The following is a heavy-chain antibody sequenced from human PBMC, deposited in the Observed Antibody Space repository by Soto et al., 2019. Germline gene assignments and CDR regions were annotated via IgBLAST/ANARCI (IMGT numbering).Heavy chain of an antibody. CDR3: AMGGSPYVWFNEF. Sequence: QERLVQSGAEVKKPGSPMKISCKASGGLFSSFAISWVRQAPGRGLEWMGGIIPVFGTTNYAQKFQDRVTITADESTNTAYMELSRLRYEDTAIYYCAMGGSPYVWFNEFWGQGALVTVTS. V-gene: IGHV1-69*01. J-gene: IGHJ4*02. CDR2: IIPVFGTT. CDR1: GGLFSSFA. D-gene: IGHD1-26*01.